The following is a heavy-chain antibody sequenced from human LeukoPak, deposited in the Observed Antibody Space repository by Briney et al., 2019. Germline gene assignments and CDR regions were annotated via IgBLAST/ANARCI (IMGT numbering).Heavy chain of an antibody. Sequence: GGSLRLSCAASGFTFSSYSMNWVRQAPGKGLEWVSAISGSGGSTYYADSVKGRFTISRDNSKNTLYLQMNSLRAEDTAVYYCAKEPGGAFDAFDIWGQGTMVTVSS. J-gene: IGHJ3*02. CDR3: AKEPGGAFDAFDI. D-gene: IGHD3-16*01. V-gene: IGHV3-23*01. CDR2: ISGSGGST. CDR1: GFTFSSYS.